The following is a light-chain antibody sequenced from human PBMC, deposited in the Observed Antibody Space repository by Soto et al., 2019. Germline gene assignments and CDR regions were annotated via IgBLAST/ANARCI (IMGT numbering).Light chain of an antibody. CDR2: GAS. Sequence: EIVLTQSPGTLSLSPGERATLSCRASQSVTSTYLAWYQQKPGQAPRLLIYGASNRATVIPDRFTGSGSGTDFTLTISRLEPEDFAVYYCQQYGSSPLTFGGGTKVEIK. V-gene: IGKV3-20*01. CDR1: QSVTSTY. CDR3: QQYGSSPLT. J-gene: IGKJ4*01.